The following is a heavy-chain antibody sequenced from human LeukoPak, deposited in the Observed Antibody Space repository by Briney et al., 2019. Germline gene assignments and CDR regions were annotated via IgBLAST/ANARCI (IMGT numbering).Heavy chain of an antibody. V-gene: IGHV3-21*01. Sequence: GGSLRLSCAASGFTFSSYSMNCVRQAPGKGLEWVSSIISSSSYIYYADSVKGRFNVSRDNAKNSLYLQMNSLRAEDTAVYYCASDTYYYGSWSYFGELDYWGQGTLVTVSS. CDR1: GFTFSSYS. D-gene: IGHD3-10*01. CDR3: ASDTYYYGSWSYFGELDY. CDR2: IISSSSYI. J-gene: IGHJ4*02.